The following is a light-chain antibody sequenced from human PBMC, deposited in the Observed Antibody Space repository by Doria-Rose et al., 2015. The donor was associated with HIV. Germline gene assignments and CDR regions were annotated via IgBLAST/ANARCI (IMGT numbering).Light chain of an antibody. CDR3: QQYGTSRGT. Sequence: DIVMTQTPGTLSLSPGERATLSCRASQRVKSSYLAWYQQEPGQAPRLLIYDASTRSTGILDRFSGSGSGTDFTRTISRLEPEDVAVYYCQQYGTSRGTFGQGTRLEIK. CDR1: QRVKSSY. J-gene: IGKJ5*01. CDR2: DAS. V-gene: IGKV3-20*01.